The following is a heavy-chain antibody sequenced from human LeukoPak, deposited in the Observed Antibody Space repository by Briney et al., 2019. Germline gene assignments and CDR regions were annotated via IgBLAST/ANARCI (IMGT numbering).Heavy chain of an antibody. D-gene: IGHD6-6*01. CDR2: IYHSGST. J-gene: IGHJ4*02. V-gene: IGHV4-39*07. Sequence: PSETLSLTCTVSGGSISSSSYYWGWIRQPPGKGLEWIGSIYHSGSTYYNPSLKSRVTTSVDTSKNQFSLKLSSVTAADTAVYYCARGVARSSKFHFSYYFDYWGQGTLVTVSS. CDR3: ARGVARSSKFHFSYYFDY. CDR1: GGSISSSSYY.